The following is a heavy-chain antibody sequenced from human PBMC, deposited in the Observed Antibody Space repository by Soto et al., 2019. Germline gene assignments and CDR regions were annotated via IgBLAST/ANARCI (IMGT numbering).Heavy chain of an antibody. J-gene: IGHJ4*02. Sequence: QVQLQESGPGLMKPSETLSLTCAVSGASIASDHWWTWIRQPPGKGLEWIAEVRPTGSTEYSPSLRSRVTISVDKSKNQISLKVSSVTAADTAVYYCTRRPYRSTSGGIDYWGQGTLVTVSS. V-gene: IGHV4-4*02. D-gene: IGHD2-15*01. CDR1: GASIASDHW. CDR2: VRPTGST. CDR3: TRRPYRSTSGGIDY.